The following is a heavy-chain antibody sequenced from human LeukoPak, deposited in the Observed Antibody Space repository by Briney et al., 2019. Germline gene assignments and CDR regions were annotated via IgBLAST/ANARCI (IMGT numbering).Heavy chain of an antibody. Sequence: SETLSLTCTVSGGSISSYYWSWIRQPPGKGLEWIGYIYYSGSTYYNPSLKSRVTISVDTSKNQFSLKLSSVTAADTAVYYCARPSPRAEDAFDIWGQGTMVTVSS. CDR2: IYYSGST. V-gene: IGHV4-59*08. D-gene: IGHD6-6*01. CDR1: GGSISSYY. CDR3: ARPSPRAEDAFDI. J-gene: IGHJ3*02.